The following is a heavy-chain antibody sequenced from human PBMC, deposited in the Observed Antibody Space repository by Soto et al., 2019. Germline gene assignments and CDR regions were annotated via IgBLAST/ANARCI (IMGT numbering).Heavy chain of an antibody. CDR2: IYYSGST. CDR3: ARDKGFGTLNYYYGMDV. CDR1: GGSISSYY. Sequence: SATRALTCPVSGGSISSYYWSWIRHPPGKGLEWIGYIYYSGSTNYNPSLKSRVTISVDTSKNQLSLKLSSVTAADTAVYYCARDKGFGTLNYYYGMDVWGQGTTVTVSS. D-gene: IGHD1-1*01. J-gene: IGHJ6*02. V-gene: IGHV4-59*01.